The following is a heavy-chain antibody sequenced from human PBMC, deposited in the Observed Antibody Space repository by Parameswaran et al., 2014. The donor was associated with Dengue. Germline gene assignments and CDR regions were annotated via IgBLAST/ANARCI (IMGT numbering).Heavy chain of an antibody. V-gene: IGHV5-51*01. CDR2: IYPGDSDT. CDR3: ARGVQYYYDSSGYLGYYFDY. J-gene: IGHJ4*02. Sequence: VRQAPGKGLEWMGIIYPGDSDTRYSPSFQGQVTISADKSISTAYLQWSSLKASDTAMYYCARGVQYYYDSSGYLGYYFDYWGQGTLVTVSS. D-gene: IGHD3-22*01.